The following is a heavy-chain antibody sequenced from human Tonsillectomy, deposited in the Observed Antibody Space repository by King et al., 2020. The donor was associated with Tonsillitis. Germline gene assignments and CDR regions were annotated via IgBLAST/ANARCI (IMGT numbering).Heavy chain of an antibody. CDR1: GFTFSSYG. Sequence: VQLVQSGGGVVQPGRSLRLSCAASGFTFSSYGMHWVRQAPGKGLEWVAVISYDGSNKYYADSVKGRFTISRDNSKNTLYLQMNSLRAEETAVYYCAKGEQFDIWGQGTMVTVSS. J-gene: IGHJ3*02. V-gene: IGHV3-30*18. CDR2: ISYDGSNK. CDR3: AKGEQFDI. D-gene: IGHD1-26*01.